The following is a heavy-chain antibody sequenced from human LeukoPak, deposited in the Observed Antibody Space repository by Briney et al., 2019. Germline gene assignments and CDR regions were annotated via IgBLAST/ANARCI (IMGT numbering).Heavy chain of an antibody. V-gene: IGHV3-53*04. CDR3: ARGGSSGNDYSSFDI. CDR1: GFTVSSYF. Sequence: GGSLRLSCAASGFTVSSYFMSWVRQAPGKGLEWVSVIHSGGSTLYADSVKGRFTISRHNSKNTLYLQVNSLRAEDTGVYFCARGGSSGNDYSSFDIWGQGTMLTVSS. CDR2: IHSGGST. D-gene: IGHD5-12*01. J-gene: IGHJ3*02.